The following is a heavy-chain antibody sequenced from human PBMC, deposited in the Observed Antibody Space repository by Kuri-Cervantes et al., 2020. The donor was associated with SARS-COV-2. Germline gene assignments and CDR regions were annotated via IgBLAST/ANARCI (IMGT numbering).Heavy chain of an antibody. Sequence: ASVKVSCKASGCTFASYYMHWVRQAPGQGLEWMGIINPSGGSTSYAQKFQGRVTMTRDTSTSTVYMELSSLRSEDTAVYYCTIVVPAADFDYWGQGTLVTVSS. V-gene: IGHV1-46*01. J-gene: IGHJ4*02. CDR1: GCTFASYY. CDR2: INPSGGST. CDR3: TIVVPAADFDY. D-gene: IGHD2-2*01.